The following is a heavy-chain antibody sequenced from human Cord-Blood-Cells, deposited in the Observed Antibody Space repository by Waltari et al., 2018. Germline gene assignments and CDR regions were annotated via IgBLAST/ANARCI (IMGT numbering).Heavy chain of an antibody. Sequence: QVQLVESGGGVVQPGRSLRLSCAASGFTFSSYGMHWVRQAPGKGLDWVAVISYDGSNKYYADSVKGRFTISRDNAKNTLYLQMNSLRAEDTAVYYCAKSGAVAGTAFDIWGQGTMVTVSS. D-gene: IGHD6-19*01. CDR2: ISYDGSNK. J-gene: IGHJ3*02. CDR1: GFTFSSYG. V-gene: IGHV3-30*18. CDR3: AKSGAVAGTAFDI.